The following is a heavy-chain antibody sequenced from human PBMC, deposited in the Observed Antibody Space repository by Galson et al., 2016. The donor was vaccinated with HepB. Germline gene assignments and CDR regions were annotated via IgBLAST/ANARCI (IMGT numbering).Heavy chain of an antibody. CDR3: AKGRGGVSIH. CDR1: GFAFGSYW. V-gene: IGHV3-7*01. D-gene: IGHD3-10*01. CDR2: IKQDGSEK. Sequence: SLRLSCAASGFAFGSYWMSWVRQAPGKGLEWVASIKQDGSEKYFADSVKGRFTISRDNAKNSLYLQMNSLRAEDTAVYYCAKGRGGVSIHWGQGTLVTVSS. J-gene: IGHJ4*02.